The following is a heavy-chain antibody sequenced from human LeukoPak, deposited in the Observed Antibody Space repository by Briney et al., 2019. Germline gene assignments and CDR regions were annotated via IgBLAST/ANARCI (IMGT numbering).Heavy chain of an antibody. V-gene: IGHV4-34*01. CDR3: ASLVPDYYYYYGMDV. CDR1: GGSFSGYY. Sequence: SETLSLTCAVYGGSFSGYYWSWIRQPPGKGLEWIGEINHSGSTNCNPSLKSRVTISVDTSKNQFSLKLSSVTAADTAVYYCASLVPDYYYYYGMDVWGQGTTVTVSS. CDR2: INHSGST. J-gene: IGHJ6*02. D-gene: IGHD2-2*01.